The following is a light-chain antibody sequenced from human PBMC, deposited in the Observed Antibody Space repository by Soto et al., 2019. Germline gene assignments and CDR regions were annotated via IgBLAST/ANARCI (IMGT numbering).Light chain of an antibody. CDR3: QQYGNSVPFT. V-gene: IGKV3-20*01. CDR1: QSIISSY. Sequence: EVVLTQSPGTLSLSPGEGATLSCRASQSIISSYLAWYQHKPGQAPRLLIYGVSSRATGVPDRFSGSGSGTDFTLTISRLEPEEFAVYYCQQYGNSVPFTFGQGTKLEIQ. J-gene: IGKJ2*01. CDR2: GVS.